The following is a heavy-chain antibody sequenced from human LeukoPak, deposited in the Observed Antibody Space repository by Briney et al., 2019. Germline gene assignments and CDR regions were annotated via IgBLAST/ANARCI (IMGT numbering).Heavy chain of an antibody. CDR2: ITCKRDTT. CDR3: AKTVPLGNYCSTTSCPGAFDV. D-gene: IGHD2-2*01. V-gene: IGHV3-23*01. CDR1: GFTFSSYA. Sequence: PGGSLRLSCAASGFTFSSYAMSWVRQAPGKGLEWVSAITCKRDTTYYADSVKGRFTISRDNSKNTVYLQMNSLRAEDTAVYYCAKTVPLGNYCSTTSCPGAFDVWGQGTMVTVSS. J-gene: IGHJ3*01.